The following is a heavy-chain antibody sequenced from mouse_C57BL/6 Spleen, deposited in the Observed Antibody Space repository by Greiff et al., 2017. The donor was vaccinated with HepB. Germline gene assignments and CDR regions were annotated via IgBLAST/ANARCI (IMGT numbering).Heavy chain of an antibody. V-gene: IGHV1-64*01. J-gene: IGHJ1*03. Sequence: AQLQQPGAELVKPGASVKLSCKASGYTFTSYWMHWVKQRPGQGLEWIGMIHPNSGSTNYNEKFKSKATLTVDKSSSTAYMQLSSLTSEDSAVYYCARFWLLEYFDVWGTGTTVTVS. CDR2: IHPNSGST. D-gene: IGHD2-3*01. CDR1: GYTFTSYW. CDR3: ARFWLLEYFDV.